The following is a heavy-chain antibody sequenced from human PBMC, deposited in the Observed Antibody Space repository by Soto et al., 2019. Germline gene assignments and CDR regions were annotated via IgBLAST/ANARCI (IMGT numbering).Heavy chain of an antibody. D-gene: IGHD2-8*02. CDR2: TSYGVTKE. Sequence: QMQLVESGGGVVQSGTSLRLSCATSGFTFTRHEIHWVRQAPGKGLEWVEVTSYGVTKESYADSVKGRFTISRDTSKDTVSLQMNSLSSDDTALYYWAKGLYWNGGVCYHFLYAAFDVWGQGIMGTVSP. CDR1: GFTFTRHE. CDR3: AKGLYWNGGVCYHFLYAAFDV. V-gene: IGHV3-30*18. J-gene: IGHJ3*01.